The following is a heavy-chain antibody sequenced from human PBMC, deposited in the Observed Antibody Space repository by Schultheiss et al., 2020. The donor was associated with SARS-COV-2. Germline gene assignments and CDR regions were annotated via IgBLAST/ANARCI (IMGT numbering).Heavy chain of an antibody. Sequence: GGSLRLSCAASGFTFSSYDMHWVRQAPGKGLEWVSAISGSGGSTYYADSVKGRFTISRDNSKNTLYLQMNSLRAEDTAVYYCASPHDSSTYDPDYWGQGTLVTVSS. D-gene: IGHD3-22*01. V-gene: IGHV3-23*01. CDR3: ASPHDSSTYDPDY. CDR1: GFTFSSYD. CDR2: ISGSGGST. J-gene: IGHJ4*02.